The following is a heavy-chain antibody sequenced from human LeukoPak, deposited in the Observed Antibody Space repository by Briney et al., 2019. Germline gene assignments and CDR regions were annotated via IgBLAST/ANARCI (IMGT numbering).Heavy chain of an antibody. J-gene: IGHJ4*02. CDR2: INSDGSST. D-gene: IGHD5-24*01. Sequence: PSETLSLTCAVSGASISSSYWWSWVRQPPGKGLVWVSRINSDGSSTSYADSVKGRFTISRDNAKNSLYLQMNSLRAEDMALYYCAKDGMATITGVDYWGQGTLVTVSS. CDR1: GASISSSYW. V-gene: IGHV3-74*01. CDR3: AKDGMATITGVDY.